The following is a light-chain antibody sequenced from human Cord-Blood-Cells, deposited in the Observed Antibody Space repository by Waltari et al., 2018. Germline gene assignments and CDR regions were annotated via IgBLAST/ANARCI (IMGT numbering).Light chain of an antibody. J-gene: IGKJ2*01. V-gene: IGKV3-20*01. Sequence: EIVLTQSPGTLSLYPGERATLSCRASQSVSSSYLAWYQQKPGQAPRLLIYGASSSATGIPDRFSGSGSGTDFTRTISSLEPEDFAVYYCQQYGSSPMYTFGQVTKLEIK. CDR2: GAS. CDR1: QSVSSSY. CDR3: QQYGSSPMYT.